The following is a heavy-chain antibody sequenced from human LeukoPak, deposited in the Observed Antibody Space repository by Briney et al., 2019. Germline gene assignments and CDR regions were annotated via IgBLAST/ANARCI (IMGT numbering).Heavy chain of an antibody. CDR2: IHTTGSV. CDR1: GGSITNNY. D-gene: IGHD4-17*01. J-gene: IGHJ2*01. CDR3: ARQGYVYGDSASFYEFWYFDI. Sequence: PSETLSLTCSVSGGSITNNYWSWIRKPAGKGLEWIGRIHTTGSVYYDLSLKGRITMSIDRSNNRFSLNLTSVTAADTAVYYCARQGYVYGDSASFYEFWYFDIWGRGTPVTVSS. V-gene: IGHV4-4*07.